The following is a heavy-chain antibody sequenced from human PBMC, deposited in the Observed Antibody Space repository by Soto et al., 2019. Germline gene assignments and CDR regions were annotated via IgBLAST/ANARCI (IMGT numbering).Heavy chain of an antibody. CDR3: ARLPPPTYCSGSTCSGY. D-gene: IGHD2-15*01. V-gene: IGHV5-10-1*03. J-gene: IGHJ4*02. Sequence: EVQLVQSGAEVKKPGESLRISCKGSGYSFTNYWIHWVRQMAGKGLEWMGRIDPDDSYTNYSPSFQGHVTISVDKSISTAYLQWSSLQASDTAIYYRARLPPPTYCSGSTCSGYWGQGTLVTVSS. CDR2: IDPDDSYT. CDR1: GYSFTNYW.